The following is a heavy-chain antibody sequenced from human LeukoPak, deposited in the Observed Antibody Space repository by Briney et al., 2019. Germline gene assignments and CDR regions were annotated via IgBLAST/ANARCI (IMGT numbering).Heavy chain of an antibody. D-gene: IGHD5-24*01. CDR2: IRFTGRYI. CDR3: TRAEPRRDGYNSDY. CDR1: GFTLSHYS. Sequence: GGSLRLSCGVSGFTLSHYSVNGVRQAPGGGLECVSSIRFTGRYIYYADSVKGRFTISRDDAKNLLSLQMISLRAEDTAVYYCTRAEPRRDGYNSDYWGQGTLVTVSS. J-gene: IGHJ4*02. V-gene: IGHV3-21*01.